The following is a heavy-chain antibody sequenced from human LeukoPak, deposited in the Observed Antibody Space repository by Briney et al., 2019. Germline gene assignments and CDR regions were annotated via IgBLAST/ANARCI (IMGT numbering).Heavy chain of an antibody. CDR1: GFTFSSSA. J-gene: IGHJ4*02. V-gene: IGHV3-23*01. CDR2: ISGSGGST. Sequence: QPGGSLRLSCAASGFTFSSSAMSWVRQAPGKGLEWVSAISGSGGSTYYADSVKGRFTISRDNSKNTLYLQMDSLRGEDTAVYYCVKRSGYGGNWHYFDYWGQGTPVTVSS. D-gene: IGHD4-23*01. CDR3: VKRSGYGGNWHYFDY.